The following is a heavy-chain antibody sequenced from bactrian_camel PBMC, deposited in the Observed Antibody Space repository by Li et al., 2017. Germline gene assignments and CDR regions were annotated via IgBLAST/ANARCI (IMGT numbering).Heavy chain of an antibody. CDR2: ISRDGRT. Sequence: HVQLVESGGGTVQAGGSLRLSCATSGYTYATTSIAWFRQAPGNECEWISSISRDGRTSYLDPVKGRFKISADHAQGVLFLHMSDLKPEDTATYYCAADPNPYGCWARYEYFYWGQGTQVTV. CDR3: AADPNPYGCWARYEYFY. CDR1: GYTYATTS. V-gene: IGHV3S53*01. D-gene: IGHD1*01. J-gene: IGHJ4*01.